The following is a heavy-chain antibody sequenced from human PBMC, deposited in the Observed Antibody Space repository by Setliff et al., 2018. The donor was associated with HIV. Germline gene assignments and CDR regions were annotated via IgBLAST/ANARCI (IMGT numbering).Heavy chain of an antibody. D-gene: IGHD2-21*02. J-gene: IGHJ6*02. CDR2: IIPIFGTA. CDR1: GYTFTSYG. CDR3: ARDHRNCGGDCGDGWYYYYYGMDV. Sequence: ASVKVSCKASGYTFTSYGISWVRQAPGQGLEWMGGIIPIFGTANYAQKFQGRVTITTDESTSTAYMELSSLRSEDTAVYYCARDHRNCGGDCGDGWYYYYYGMDVWGQGTTVTVSS. V-gene: IGHV1-69*05.